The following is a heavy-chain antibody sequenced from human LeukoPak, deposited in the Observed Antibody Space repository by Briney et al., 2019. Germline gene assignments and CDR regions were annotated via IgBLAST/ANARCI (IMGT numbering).Heavy chain of an antibody. V-gene: IGHV3-7*03. CDR3: ARDQTGYDFWSGYFDY. CDR2: IKQDGSEK. J-gene: IGHJ4*02. D-gene: IGHD3-3*01. CDR1: GFTFSSYW. Sequence: PGGSLRLSCAASGFTFSSYWMSWVRQAPGKGLEWVANIKQDGSEKYYVDSVKGRFTISRDNAKNSLYLQMNSLRAEDTAVYYCARDQTGYDFWSGYFDYWGQGTLVTVSS.